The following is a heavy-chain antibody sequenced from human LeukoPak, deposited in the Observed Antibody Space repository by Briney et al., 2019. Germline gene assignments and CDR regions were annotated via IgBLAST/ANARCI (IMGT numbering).Heavy chain of an antibody. D-gene: IGHD3-3*01. Sequence: GSLRLSCAASGFTVSSNYMSWVRQAPGKGLEWVSVIYSGGSTYYADSVKGRFTISRDNSKNTLYLQMNSLRAEDTAVYYCARDRNPDFWSGYFMDVWGQGTTVTVSS. CDR3: ARDRNPDFWSGYFMDV. CDR2: IYSGGST. V-gene: IGHV3-53*01. J-gene: IGHJ6*02. CDR1: GFTVSSNY.